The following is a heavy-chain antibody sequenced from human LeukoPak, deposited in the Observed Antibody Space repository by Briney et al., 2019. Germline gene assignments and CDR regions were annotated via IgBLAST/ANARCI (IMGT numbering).Heavy chain of an antibody. J-gene: IGHJ4*02. Sequence: GASVKVSFKSSGYTFTFYYMHLVRQAPGQGLEWMGGINPNSGGTNYAQKCQGRVTMTRDTYISTAYMELSRLRSDDTAVYYWARLESTKYYDFWSGYARGLNDYWGQGTLVTVSS. CDR1: GYTFTFYY. CDR3: ARLESTKYYDFWSGYARGLNDY. CDR2: INPNSGGT. V-gene: IGHV1-2*02. D-gene: IGHD3-3*01.